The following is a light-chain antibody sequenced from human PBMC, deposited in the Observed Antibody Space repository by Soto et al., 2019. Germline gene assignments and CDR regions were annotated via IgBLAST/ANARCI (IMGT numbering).Light chain of an antibody. CDR1: NSDIGGSVY. J-gene: IGLJ1*01. CDR3: TSFKGTSSQFV. Sequence: QSALTQPASVSGSPGQSITFSCTGSNSDIGGSVYVSWYQQHPGKAPKLMIYEVNNRPSGVSSRFSGSKSGNTASLTISGLQPEDEASYYCTSFKGTSSQFVFGSGTKVTVL. V-gene: IGLV2-14*01. CDR2: EVN.